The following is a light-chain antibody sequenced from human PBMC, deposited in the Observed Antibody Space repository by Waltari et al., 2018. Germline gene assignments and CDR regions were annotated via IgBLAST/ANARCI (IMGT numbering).Light chain of an antibody. J-gene: IGKJ1*01. CDR3: HQYGTSPGT. CDR1: LYIRSSK. V-gene: IGKV3-20*01. Sequence: ENVLTQSLGTLSLSPGERVTLPCRASLYIRSSKLGWYQQKPGQAPRLLMYGASSWATGIPDRFSGSGSGTDFTLTISSLEPEDFAVYYCHQYGTSPGTFGQGTKVEIK. CDR2: GAS.